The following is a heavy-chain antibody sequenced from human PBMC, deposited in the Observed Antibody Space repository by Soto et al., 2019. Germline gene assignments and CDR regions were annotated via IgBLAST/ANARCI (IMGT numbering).Heavy chain of an antibody. D-gene: IGHD5-12*01. Sequence: PGESLKISCKGSGYSFTSYWIGWVRQMPGKGLEWMGIIYPGDSDTRYSPSFQGQVTISADKSISTAYLQWSSLKASDTAMYYCALWWPYYYYGMDVWGQGTTVTVSS. CDR3: ALWWPYYYYGMDV. J-gene: IGHJ6*02. CDR1: GYSFTSYW. CDR2: IYPGDSDT. V-gene: IGHV5-51*01.